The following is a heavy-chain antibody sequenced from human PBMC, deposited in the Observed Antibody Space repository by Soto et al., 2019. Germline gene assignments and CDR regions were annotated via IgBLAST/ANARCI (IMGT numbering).Heavy chain of an antibody. J-gene: IGHJ1*01. CDR2: VFYTGGT. D-gene: IGHD3-22*01. CDR3: ASDLWASSGYLGLSER. Sequence: PSETLSLTCTVSGVSVSSGSYYWSWIRQLPGKGLEWIGYVFYTGGTIYNPSLKSRVNISLDMPKNQFSLKLSSVTAADTAVYYCASDLWASSGYLGLSERWGQVTLVSLCS. V-gene: IGHV4-61*01. CDR1: GVSVSSGSYY.